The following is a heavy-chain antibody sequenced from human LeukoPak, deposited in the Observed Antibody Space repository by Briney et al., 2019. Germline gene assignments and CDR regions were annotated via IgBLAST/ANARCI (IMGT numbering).Heavy chain of an antibody. CDR1: GYTFTNYD. CDR2: ISTYNGNT. J-gene: IGHJ3*02. V-gene: IGHV1-18*01. CDR3: ARVGVEVRGVSRGLGFDI. D-gene: IGHD3-10*01. Sequence: GASVKVSCKASGYTFTNYDIKWVRQATGQGLEWMGLISTYNGNTNYAQNLQGRVTMTTDTSTSTAYMELKSLRSDDTAVYYCARVGVEVRGVSRGLGFDIWAQGTMVTVSS.